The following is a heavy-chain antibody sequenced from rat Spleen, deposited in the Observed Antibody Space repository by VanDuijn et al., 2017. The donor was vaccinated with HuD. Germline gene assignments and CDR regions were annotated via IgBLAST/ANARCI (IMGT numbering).Heavy chain of an antibody. CDR3: ARLITTPHWYFDF. CDR2: IIYDGSRT. J-gene: IGHJ1*01. CDR1: GFTFSDYN. D-gene: IGHD1-10*01. Sequence: EVQLVESGGGLVQPGRSLKLSCAASGFTFSDYNMAWVRQAPKKGLEWVATIIYDGSRTYYRDSVKGRFTISRDNAKNTQYLQMDSLRSEDTATYYGARLITTPHWYFDFWGPGTMVTVSS. V-gene: IGHV5S10*01.